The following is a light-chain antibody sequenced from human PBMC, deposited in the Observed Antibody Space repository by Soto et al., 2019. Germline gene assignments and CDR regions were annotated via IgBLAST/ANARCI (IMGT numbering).Light chain of an antibody. CDR1: SSNIGAGYA. Sequence: QSVLTQPPSVSGAPGQRVTISCTGSSSNIGAGYAVHWYQQLPGTAPKLLIYENTNRPSGVPDRFSGSKSGTSASLAITGLQAEDEADYYGQSYDSSLSAFYVFGPGTKVTVL. CDR3: QSYDSSLSAFYV. CDR2: ENT. V-gene: IGLV1-40*01. J-gene: IGLJ1*01.